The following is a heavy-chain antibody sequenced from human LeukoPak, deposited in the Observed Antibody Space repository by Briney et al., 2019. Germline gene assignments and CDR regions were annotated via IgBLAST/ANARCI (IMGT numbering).Heavy chain of an antibody. D-gene: IGHD6-13*01. CDR2: INPNSGGT. V-gene: IGHV1-2*02. CDR1: GYTFTGYY. CDR3: ARIAVAGLQFDY. Sequence: ASVKVSCKASGYTFTGYYMHWVRQAPGKGLEWMGWINPNSGGTNYAQKFQGRVSMTRDTSISTAYMELSRLRSDDTAVYYCARIAVAGLQFDYWGQGTLVTVSS. J-gene: IGHJ4*02.